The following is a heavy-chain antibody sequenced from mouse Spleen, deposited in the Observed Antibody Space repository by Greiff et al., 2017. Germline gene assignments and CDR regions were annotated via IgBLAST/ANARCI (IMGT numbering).Heavy chain of an antibody. D-gene: IGHD2-3*01. CDR3: ARPSDGPEWYFDG. J-gene: IGHJ1*01. CDR2: ISYDGSN. V-gene: IGHV3-6*01. CDR1: GYSITSGYY. Sequence: EVKLMESGPGLVKPSQSLSLTCSVSGYSITSGYYWNWIPQFPGNKLEWMGYISYDGSNNYNPSLKNRISITRDTSKNQFFLKLNSVTTEDTATYYCARPSDGPEWYFDGWGAGNTVTGSS.